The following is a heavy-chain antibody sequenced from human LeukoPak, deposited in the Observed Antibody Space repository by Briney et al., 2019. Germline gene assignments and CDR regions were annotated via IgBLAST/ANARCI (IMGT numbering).Heavy chain of an antibody. CDR1: GFRFSSYG. D-gene: IGHD6-13*01. J-gene: IGHJ4*02. Sequence: GGSLRLSCASSGFRFSSYGLSWARQAPGKGLEWVSSISGSYGSTYYADSVRGRFTVSRDNSKNTLYLQMNSLRAEDTAVYYCAKGSSSSWDHFDYWGQGTRVTVSS. CDR2: ISGSYGST. CDR3: AKGSSSSWDHFDY. V-gene: IGHV3-23*01.